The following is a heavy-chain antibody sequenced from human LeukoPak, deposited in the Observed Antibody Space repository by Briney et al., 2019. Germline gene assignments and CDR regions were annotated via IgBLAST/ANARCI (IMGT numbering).Heavy chain of an antibody. D-gene: IGHD4-11*01. CDR1: GYSFTSYW. J-gene: IGHJ6*02. Sequence: GESLKISCKGSGYSFTSYWIGWVCQMPGKGLEWMGIIYPGDSDTRYSPSFQGQVTISADKSISTAYLQWSSLKASDTAMYYCARHAYSNYGYYYYGMDVWGQGTTVTVSS. CDR3: ARHAYSNYGYYYYGMDV. V-gene: IGHV5-51*01. CDR2: IYPGDSDT.